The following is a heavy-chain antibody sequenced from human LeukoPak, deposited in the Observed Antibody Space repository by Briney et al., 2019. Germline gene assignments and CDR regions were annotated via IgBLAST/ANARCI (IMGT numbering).Heavy chain of an antibody. CDR2: VSYGGDNK. CDR3: VRDPYSSGANSFDY. D-gene: IGHD3-22*01. V-gene: IGHV3-30-3*01. J-gene: IGHJ4*02. CDR1: GFAFNSYA. Sequence: PGRSLRLSCAASGFAFNSYAMHWVRQAPGKRLEWLAVVSYGGDNKNYADSAKGRFIISRARSRNTLYLQMNSLRVEDTAVYYCVRDPYSSGANSFDYWGQGTLVTVSS.